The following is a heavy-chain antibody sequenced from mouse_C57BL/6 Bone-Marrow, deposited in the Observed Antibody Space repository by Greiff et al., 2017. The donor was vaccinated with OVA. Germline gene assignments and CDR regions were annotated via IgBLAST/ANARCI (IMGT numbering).Heavy chain of an antibody. V-gene: IGHV1-80*01. Sequence: QVQLQQSGAELVKPGASVKISCKASGYAFSSYWMNWVKQRPGKGLEWIGQIYPGDGDTNYNGKFKGKATLTADKSSSTAYMQLSSLTSEDSAVYFCARLIRGVYAMDYWGQGTSVTVSS. D-gene: IGHD2-4*01. J-gene: IGHJ4*01. CDR3: ARLIRGVYAMDY. CDR1: GYAFSSYW. CDR2: IYPGDGDT.